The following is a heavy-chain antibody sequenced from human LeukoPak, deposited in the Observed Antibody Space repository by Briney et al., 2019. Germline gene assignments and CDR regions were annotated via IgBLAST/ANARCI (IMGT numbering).Heavy chain of an antibody. Sequence: GGSLRLSCAASGFTFDDYTMHWVRQAPGKGLEWVSLISWDGGSTYYADSVKGRFTISRDNSKNSLYLQMNSLRTEDTALYYCAKDGGSGWCASWFDPWGQGTLVTVSS. CDR1: GFTFDDYT. CDR2: ISWDGGST. V-gene: IGHV3-43*01. J-gene: IGHJ5*02. CDR3: AKDGGSGWCASWFDP. D-gene: IGHD6-19*01.